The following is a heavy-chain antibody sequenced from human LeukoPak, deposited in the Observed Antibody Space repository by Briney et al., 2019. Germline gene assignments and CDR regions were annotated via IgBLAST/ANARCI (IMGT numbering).Heavy chain of an antibody. Sequence: PGGSLRLSCAASGFTFTAYLMSWVRQAPGKGLEWVADIKHDGSEKYYVDSVKGRFTISRDNVKNSLFLQMNSLRAEDTAVYYCASLDEVATAHFDYWGQGTLVTVSS. V-gene: IGHV3-7*03. J-gene: IGHJ4*02. CDR2: IKHDGSEK. CDR3: ASLDEVATAHFDY. CDR1: GFTFTAYL. D-gene: IGHD5-18*01.